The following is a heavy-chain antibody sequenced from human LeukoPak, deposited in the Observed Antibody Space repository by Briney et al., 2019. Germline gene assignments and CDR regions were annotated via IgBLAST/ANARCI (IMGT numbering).Heavy chain of an antibody. V-gene: IGHV3-23*01. CDR1: GFSFSGYA. J-gene: IGHJ5*02. Sequence: GGSLRLSCVASGFSFSGYAMSWVRQAPGKGLEWVSAISGSGGSTYYADSVKGRFTISRDNSKNTLYLQMNSLRAEDTAVYYCARTYSYRNWFDPWGQGTLVTVSS. CDR2: ISGSGGST. CDR3: ARTYSYRNWFDP. D-gene: IGHD5-18*01.